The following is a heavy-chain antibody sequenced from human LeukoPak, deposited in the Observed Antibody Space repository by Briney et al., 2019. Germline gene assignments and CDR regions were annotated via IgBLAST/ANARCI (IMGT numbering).Heavy chain of an antibody. J-gene: IGHJ6*03. V-gene: IGHV3-9*01. Sequence: TGGSLRLXCAASGFTFDDYAMHWVRHAPGKGLEWVSGINWNSVRIVYADSVKGRFTISRDNTKNSLYLQMNSLRAEDTALYYCAKDMGDFWTGYPMDVWGKGTTVTVSS. CDR2: INWNSVRI. CDR3: AKDMGDFWTGYPMDV. CDR1: GFTFDDYA. D-gene: IGHD3/OR15-3a*01.